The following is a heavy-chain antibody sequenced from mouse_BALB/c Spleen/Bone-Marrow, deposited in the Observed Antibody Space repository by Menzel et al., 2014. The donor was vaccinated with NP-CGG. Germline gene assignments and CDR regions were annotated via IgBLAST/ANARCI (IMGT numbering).Heavy chain of an antibody. Sequence: VQLQQSGAELVKPGASVKMSCKASGYTFTSYWMHWVRQSPGQGLEWIGVIDPSDSYTSYIQKFKGKATLTVDTSSSTAYMQLSSLTSEDSAVYYCTRDAMDYWGQGTSVTVSS. CDR1: GYTFTSYW. CDR2: IDPSDSYT. J-gene: IGHJ4*01. V-gene: IGHV1S127*01. CDR3: TRDAMDY.